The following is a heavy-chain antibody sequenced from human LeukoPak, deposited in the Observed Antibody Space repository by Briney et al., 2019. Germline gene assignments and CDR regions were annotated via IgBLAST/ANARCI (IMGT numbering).Heavy chain of an antibody. D-gene: IGHD5-18*01. CDR2: ISYDGSNK. V-gene: IGHV3-30*01. CDR3: ASTPRTRGYSYRLPGFDY. Sequence: GGSLRLSCAASGFTFSSYAMHWVRQAPGKGLEWVAVISYDGSNKYYADSVKGRFTISRDNSKNTLYLQMNSLRAEDTAVYYCASTPRTRGYSYRLPGFDYWGQGTLVTVSS. CDR1: GFTFSSYA. J-gene: IGHJ4*02.